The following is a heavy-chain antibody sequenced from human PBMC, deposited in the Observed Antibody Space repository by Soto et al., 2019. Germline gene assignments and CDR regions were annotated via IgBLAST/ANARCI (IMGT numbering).Heavy chain of an antibody. Sequence: EVQLVESGGGLVKPGGCLRLSCAASGFTFSSYSMNWVRQAPGKGLEWVSSISSSSSYIYYADSVKGRFTISRDNAKNVLYLQMNSLRAEDTAVYYCARQNSSGLCDPWGQGTLVTVPS. CDR2: ISSSSSYI. J-gene: IGHJ5*02. CDR3: ARQNSSGLCDP. V-gene: IGHV3-21*01. CDR1: GFTFSSYS. D-gene: IGHD6-19*01.